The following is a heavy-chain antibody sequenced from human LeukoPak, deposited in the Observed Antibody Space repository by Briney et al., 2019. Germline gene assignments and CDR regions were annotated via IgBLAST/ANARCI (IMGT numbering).Heavy chain of an antibody. Sequence: SETLSLTCTVSGASITQHYWSWVRQPPGKGLEYIGYFYYDGSTNYTSSVRSRVTILVDKSKNQFTLNLRSVTAADTAKYYCTREITGHYRSLGGFAFDIWGQGTMVAVSS. J-gene: IGHJ3*02. V-gene: IGHV4-59*11. CDR3: TREITGHYRSLGGFAFDI. D-gene: IGHD3-16*01. CDR2: FYYDGST. CDR1: GASITQHY.